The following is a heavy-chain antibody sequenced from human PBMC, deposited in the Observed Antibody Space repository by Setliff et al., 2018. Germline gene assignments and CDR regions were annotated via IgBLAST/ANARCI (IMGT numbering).Heavy chain of an antibody. V-gene: IGHV3-74*01. CDR3: ARSRCSSSSCSNWFDP. CDR1: GFTFSSYW. J-gene: IGHJ5*02. CDR2: INSDGSSI. Sequence: PGGSLRLSCAASGFTFSSYWMHWVRQAPGKGLVWVSRINSDGSSIIYADSVKGRFTISRDNAKNTLYLQMNSLRAEDTAVYYCARSRCSSSSCSNWFDPWGQGTLVTVSS. D-gene: IGHD2-2*01.